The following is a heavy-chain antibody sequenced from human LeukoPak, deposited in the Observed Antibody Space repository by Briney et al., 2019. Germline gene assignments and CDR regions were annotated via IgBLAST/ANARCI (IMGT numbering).Heavy chain of an antibody. Sequence: GASVKVSCKASGYTFTGYYMHWVRQAPGQGLEWMGWINPNSGGTNYAQKFQGRVTMTRDTSISTAYMELSRLRSDDTAVYYCARGAEYVLLWFGEFDYWGQGTLVTVSS. V-gene: IGHV1-2*02. J-gene: IGHJ4*02. D-gene: IGHD3-10*01. CDR3: ARGAEYVLLWFGEFDY. CDR2: INPNSGGT. CDR1: GYTFTGYY.